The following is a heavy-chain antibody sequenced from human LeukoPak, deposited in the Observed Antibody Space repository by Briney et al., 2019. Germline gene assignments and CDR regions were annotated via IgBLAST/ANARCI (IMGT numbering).Heavy chain of an antibody. CDR2: IKQDGSEK. CDR1: GFTFSSYW. J-gene: IGHJ5*02. Sequence: PGGSLRLSCAASGFTFSSYWMSWVRQAPGKGLEWVANIKQDGSEKYYVDSVKGRFTISRDNAKNSLYLQMNSLRAEDTAVYYCAGRYSSGSWWAHEVREYNWFDPWGQGSLVTVSS. CDR3: AGRYSSGSWWAHEVREYNWFDP. V-gene: IGHV3-7*01. D-gene: IGHD6-19*01.